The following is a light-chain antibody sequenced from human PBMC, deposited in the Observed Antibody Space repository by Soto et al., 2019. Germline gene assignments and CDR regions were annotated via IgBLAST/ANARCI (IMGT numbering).Light chain of an antibody. Sequence: QSALTQPPSASGSPGQSVTISCTGTSSDVGGYNYVSWYQQHPGKVPKLLIYEVSKRPSGVPDRFSGSKSGNTASLTVSGLQPEDEADFYCTSYSGSSNNLVFGGGTKLTVL. CDR3: TSYSGSSNNLV. V-gene: IGLV2-8*01. CDR2: EVS. J-gene: IGLJ2*01. CDR1: SSDVGGYNY.